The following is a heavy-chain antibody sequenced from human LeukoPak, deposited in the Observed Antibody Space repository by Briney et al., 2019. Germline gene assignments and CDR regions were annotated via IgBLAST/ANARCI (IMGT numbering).Heavy chain of an antibody. J-gene: IGHJ5*02. CDR2: ISYDGGNK. Sequence: GGSLRLSCAASGFTFSSYAMHWVRQAPGKGLEWVAVISYDGGNKYYADSVKGRFTISRDNSKNTLYLQMNSLRAEDTAVYYCAREDEELQNWFDPWGQGTLVTVSS. CDR3: AREDEELQNWFDP. V-gene: IGHV3-30-3*01. CDR1: GFTFSSYA. D-gene: IGHD1-26*01.